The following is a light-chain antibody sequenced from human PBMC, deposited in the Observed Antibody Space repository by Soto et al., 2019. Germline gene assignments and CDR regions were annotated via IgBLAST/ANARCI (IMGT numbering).Light chain of an antibody. Sequence: DIQMTQSPSSLSASVGDRVTITCRASQSISSYLNWYQQKPGKAPNLLIYAASSLQSGVPSRFSGSGSGTDFTLTISSLQPEDFATYYCQQSYSTPQTFCQGTKVEIK. CDR2: AAS. V-gene: IGKV1-39*01. J-gene: IGKJ1*01. CDR3: QQSYSTPQT. CDR1: QSISSY.